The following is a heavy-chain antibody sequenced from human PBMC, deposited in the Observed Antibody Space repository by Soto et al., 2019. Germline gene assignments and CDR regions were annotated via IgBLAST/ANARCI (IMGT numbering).Heavy chain of an antibody. J-gene: IGHJ4*02. V-gene: IGHV4-31*03. CDR2: IYYSGST. CDR1: GGSISSGGYY. CDR3: ARGRFMYSSGWYVPYYFDY. Sequence: SETLSLTCTVSGGSISSGGYYWSWIRQHPGKGLEWIGYIYYSGSTYYNPSLKSRVTISVDTSKNQFSLKLSSVTAADTAVYYCARGRFMYSSGWYVPYYFDYWGQGTLVTVSS. D-gene: IGHD6-19*01.